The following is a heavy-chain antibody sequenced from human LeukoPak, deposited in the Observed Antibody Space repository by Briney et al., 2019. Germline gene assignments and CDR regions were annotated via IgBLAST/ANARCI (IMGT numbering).Heavy chain of an antibody. Sequence: GGSLRLSCAASGFTVSSNYMSWVRQAPGKGLEWVSVIYSGGSTYYADSVKGRFTISRDNSKNTLYLQMNSLRAEDTAVYYCAEPEGGYNDIRPDWGQGTLVTVSS. CDR1: GFTVSSNY. CDR2: IYSGGST. V-gene: IGHV3-53*01. D-gene: IGHD3-22*01. J-gene: IGHJ4*02. CDR3: AEPEGGYNDIRPD.